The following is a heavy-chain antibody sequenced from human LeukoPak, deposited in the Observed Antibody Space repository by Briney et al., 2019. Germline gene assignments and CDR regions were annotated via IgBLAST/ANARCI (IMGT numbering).Heavy chain of an antibody. Sequence: SETLSLTCTVSGGSIRTSGNYWSWIRHHPGKGLERMGCIYYSGTTYDSPSLKSRLTVSVDTSKNQFFLDLTSVTAADTAVYYCARLVYGNGWQIDYWGRGTLVTVSS. J-gene: IGHJ4*02. D-gene: IGHD2-8*01. V-gene: IGHV4-31*03. CDR3: ARLVYGNGWQIDY. CDR1: GGSIRTSGNY. CDR2: IYYSGTT.